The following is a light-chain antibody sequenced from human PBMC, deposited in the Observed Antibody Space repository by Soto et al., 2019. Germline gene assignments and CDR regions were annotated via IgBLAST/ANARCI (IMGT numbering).Light chain of an antibody. CDR1: QTIDSW. CDR3: QQYHIYSGT. J-gene: IGKJ1*01. Sequence: DIQMIQSPSSLSASVGDTISITCRASQTIDSWLAWYQQRPGKPPNLLIYKASTLASGVPSRFSGSGSGTEFTLTINSLQPDDFATYYCQQYHIYSGTFGQGTKV. V-gene: IGKV1-5*03. CDR2: KAS.